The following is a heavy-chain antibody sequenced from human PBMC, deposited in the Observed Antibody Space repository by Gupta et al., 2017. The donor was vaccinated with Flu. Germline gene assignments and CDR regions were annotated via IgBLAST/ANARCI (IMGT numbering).Heavy chain of an antibody. CDR3: AKWGRIVVVPAANGRYYYYMDV. V-gene: IGHV3-23*01. CDR2: ISGSGGST. Sequence: EVQLLESGGGLVQPGGSLRLSCAASGFTFSSYAMSWVRQAPGKGLEWVSAISGSGGSTYYADSVKGRFTISRDNSKNTLYLQMNSLRPEDTAVYYCAKWGRIVVVPAANGRYYYYMDVWGKGTTVTVSS. CDR1: GFTFSSYA. J-gene: IGHJ6*03. D-gene: IGHD2-2*01.